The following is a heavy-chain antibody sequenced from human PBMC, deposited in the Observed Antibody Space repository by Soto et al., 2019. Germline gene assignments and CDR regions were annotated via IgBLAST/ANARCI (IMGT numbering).Heavy chain of an antibody. CDR2: IYSGGNT. CDR3: TRDSSYYGAGRGVLDY. V-gene: IGHV3-66*01. D-gene: IGHD3-10*01. Sequence: PGESLKISCAVSGFSVNDNYLSWVRQAPGKGLEWVSVIYSGGNTDYADSVRGRFTVSRDTSKNTLYLQMNRLRAEDTAVYYCTRDSSYYGAGRGVLDYWGQGTLVTVSS. CDR1: GFSVNDNY. J-gene: IGHJ4*02.